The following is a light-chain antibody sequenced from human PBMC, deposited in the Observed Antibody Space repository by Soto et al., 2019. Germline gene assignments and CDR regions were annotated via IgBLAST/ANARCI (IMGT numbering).Light chain of an antibody. V-gene: IGKV3-11*01. Sequence: EIVLTQSPATLSLSPGERATLSCRASKSVGRYLAWYQQKPGQAPRLLIYDASNRATGIPARFSGSGSGTDFTLTISSLEPEDFAVYYCQQRSSWPPYTFGQGTKVDLK. CDR1: KSVGRY. CDR2: DAS. J-gene: IGKJ2*01. CDR3: QQRSSWPPYT.